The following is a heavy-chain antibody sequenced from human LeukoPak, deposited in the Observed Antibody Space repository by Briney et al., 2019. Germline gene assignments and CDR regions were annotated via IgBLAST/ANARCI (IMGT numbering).Heavy chain of an antibody. CDR3: ARGSIVFRPSG. CDR2: LWYDGSNE. V-gene: IGHV3-33*08. Sequence: AGSLRLSCAASGFTFRNYAMHWVRQAPAKGLHWVALLWYDGSNEQYTDSVKGRFTIPRDKSKNTLYLQMDSLRAGDTAVYFCARGSIVFRPSGWGQGTLVTVSS. D-gene: IGHD1-26*01. J-gene: IGHJ4*02. CDR1: GFTFRNYA.